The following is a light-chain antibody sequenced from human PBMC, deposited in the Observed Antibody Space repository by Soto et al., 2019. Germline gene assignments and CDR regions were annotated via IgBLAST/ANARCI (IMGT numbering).Light chain of an antibody. Sequence: EIAMTQSPVTLSVSPGERATLSCRASQSVSSNLAWYQQRPGQGPRLLIYGASPRATGIPARFSGSGSGTEFTLTISSLQSEDLAVYYCQQYNDWYTFGQGTKLEIK. CDR3: QQYNDWYT. CDR1: QSVSSN. CDR2: GAS. J-gene: IGKJ2*01. V-gene: IGKV3-15*01.